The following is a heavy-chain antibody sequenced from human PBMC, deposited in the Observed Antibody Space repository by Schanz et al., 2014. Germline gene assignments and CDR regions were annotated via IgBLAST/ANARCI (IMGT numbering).Heavy chain of an antibody. J-gene: IGHJ6*02. V-gene: IGHV4-59*01. CDR3: ARRIAARSGVGYDYHYGMDV. CDR2: IYYSGST. CDR1: GGSISSYY. Sequence: QVQLQESGPGLVKPSETLSLTCTVSGGSISSYYWSWIRQPPGKGLEWIGYIYYSGSTKYNPSLKSRVTISVDTSKNQFSLNLRTVTAADTAIYYCARRIAARSGVGYDYHYGMDVWGQGTTVIVSS. D-gene: IGHD6-6*01.